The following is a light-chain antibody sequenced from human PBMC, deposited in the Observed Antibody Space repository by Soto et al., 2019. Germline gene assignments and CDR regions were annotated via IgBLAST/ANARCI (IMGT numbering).Light chain of an antibody. CDR3: MQALQTPWT. Sequence: DIVMTQSPLSLPVTPGEPASISCRSSQSLLHRNGYNYLDWYLQKPGQSPQLLIYLGSNRASGVPDRFSGSGSGTDFTLKISRVEAEDVGVYYCMQALQTPWTYGQGTKPEIK. J-gene: IGKJ2*02. CDR1: QSLLHRNGYNY. V-gene: IGKV2-28*01. CDR2: LGS.